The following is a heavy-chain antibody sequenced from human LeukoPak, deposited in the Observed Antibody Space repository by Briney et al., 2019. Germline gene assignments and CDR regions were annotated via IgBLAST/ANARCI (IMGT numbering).Heavy chain of an antibody. CDR3: ARQTGLVVSAFDI. J-gene: IGHJ3*02. V-gene: IGHV5-51*01. CDR1: AYTFTNYW. Sequence: EESLKISCRVSAYTFTNYWIAWVRQKPGKGLEWMGIIYPGDSDTRYSPSFRGQVTISADKTISSAFPLWSSLKASDTAMYYCARQTGLVVSAFDIWGQGTMVTVSS. CDR2: IYPGDSDT. D-gene: IGHD3-10*01.